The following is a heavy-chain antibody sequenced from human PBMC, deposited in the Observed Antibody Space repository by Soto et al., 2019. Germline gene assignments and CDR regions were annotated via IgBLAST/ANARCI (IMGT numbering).Heavy chain of an antibody. CDR3: AKFRADYYDSSGPIDY. D-gene: IGHD3-22*01. CDR2: ISGSGGST. Sequence: EVQLLESGGGLVQPGGSLRLSCAASGFTFSSYVMSWVRQAPGKGLEWVSAISGSGGSTYYGDSVNGRFTISRDNSKNTLYLQMNSLRAEDTAVYYCAKFRADYYDSSGPIDYWGQGTLVTVSS. J-gene: IGHJ4*02. V-gene: IGHV3-23*01. CDR1: GFTFSSYV.